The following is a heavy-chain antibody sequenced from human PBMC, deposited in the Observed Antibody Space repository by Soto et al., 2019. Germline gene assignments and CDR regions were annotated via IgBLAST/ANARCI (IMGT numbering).Heavy chain of an antibody. Sequence: NPGGSLRLSCAASVFTFSDYYMSLIRQAPGKGLECVSYISISGSTIYYADSVKGRFTISRDNAKNSLYLQMNSLRAEDTAVYYCARDPSYCGGDCYSGRYFQNWGKGTTVTVSS. CDR2: ISISGSTI. CDR3: ARDPSYCGGDCYSGRYFQN. CDR1: VFTFSDYY. D-gene: IGHD2-21*02. V-gene: IGHV3-11*01. J-gene: IGHJ1*01.